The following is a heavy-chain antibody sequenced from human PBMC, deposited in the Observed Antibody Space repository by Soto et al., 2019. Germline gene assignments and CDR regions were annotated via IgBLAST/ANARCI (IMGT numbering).Heavy chain of an antibody. CDR3: AGIVMTTWVFYY. D-gene: IGHD4-4*01. J-gene: IGHJ4*02. V-gene: IGHV4-59*01. CDR1: GGSISNFY. CDR2: IYDSGSI. Sequence: QVQLQESGTGLVKPSETLSLTCTVSGGSISNFYWSWLRQPPGKGLEWLGYIYDSGSINYNPSLKSRVTMSVDKYKNQFSLKLSSLTAADTAVYYCAGIVMTTWVFYYGVQGTLVTVSS.